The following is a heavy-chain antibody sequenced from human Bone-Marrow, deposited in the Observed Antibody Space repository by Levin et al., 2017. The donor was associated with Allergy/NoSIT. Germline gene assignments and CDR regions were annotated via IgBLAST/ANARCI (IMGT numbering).Heavy chain of an antibody. Sequence: GGSLRLSCAASGFTFSSYWMHWVRQAPGKGLVWVSRINSDGSSTSYADSVKGRFTISRDNAKNTLYLQMNSLRAEDTAVYYCARDTGYCSSTSCYRPLPHYYYGMDVWGQGTTVTVSS. D-gene: IGHD2-2*01. J-gene: IGHJ6*02. V-gene: IGHV3-74*01. CDR3: ARDTGYCSSTSCYRPLPHYYYGMDV. CDR1: GFTFSSYW. CDR2: INSDGSST.